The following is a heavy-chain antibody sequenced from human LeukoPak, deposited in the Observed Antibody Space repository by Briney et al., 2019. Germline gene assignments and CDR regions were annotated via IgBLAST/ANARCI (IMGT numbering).Heavy chain of an antibody. J-gene: IGHJ3*02. V-gene: IGHV1-69*01. CDR3: ARDPGYCSGGSCYSGLEAADAFDI. Sequence: SVTVSCTASGGTFSSYAISWVRQAPGQGLEWMGGIIPIFGTANYAQKFQGRVTITADESTSTAYMELSSLRSEDTAVYYCARDPGYCSGGSCYSGLEAADAFDIWGQGTMVTVSS. CDR2: IIPIFGTA. D-gene: IGHD2-15*01. CDR1: GGTFSSYA.